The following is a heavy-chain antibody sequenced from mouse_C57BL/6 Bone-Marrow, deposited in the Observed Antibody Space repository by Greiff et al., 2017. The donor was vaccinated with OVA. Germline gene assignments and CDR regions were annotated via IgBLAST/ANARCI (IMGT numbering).Heavy chain of an antibody. CDR1: GYTFTDHT. Sequence: VKLMESDAELVKPGASVKISCKVSGYTFTDHTIHWMKQRPEQGLEWIGYIYPRDGSTKYNEKFKGKATLTADKSSSTAYMQLNSLTSEDSAVYFCARFYDYDSWFAYWGQGTLVTVSA. J-gene: IGHJ3*01. CDR3: ARFYDYDSWFAY. CDR2: IYPRDGST. V-gene: IGHV1-78*01. D-gene: IGHD2-4*01.